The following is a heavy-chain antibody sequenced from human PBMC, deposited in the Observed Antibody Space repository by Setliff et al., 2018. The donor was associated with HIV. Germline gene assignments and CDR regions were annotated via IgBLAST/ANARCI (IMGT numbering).Heavy chain of an antibody. CDR1: GYSISSGYY. V-gene: IGHV4-38-2*02. CDR2: IYHSGST. Sequence: SETLSLTCTVSGYSISSGYYWGWIRQPPGKGLEWIGSIYHSGSTYYNPSLKSRVTISVDTSKNQFSLKLSSVTAADTAVYYCARRRGVITGGDAFDIWGQGTMVTVSS. D-gene: IGHD3-10*01. J-gene: IGHJ3*02. CDR3: ARRRGVITGGDAFDI.